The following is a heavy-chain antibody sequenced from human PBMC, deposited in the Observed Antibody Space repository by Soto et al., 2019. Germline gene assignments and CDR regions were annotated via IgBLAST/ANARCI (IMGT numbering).Heavy chain of an antibody. J-gene: IGHJ6*02. CDR2: ISAYNGNT. CDR3: ARGGLLFSHYYYGMDV. CDR1: GYTFTSYG. Sequence: QVQLVQSGAEVKKPGASVKVSCKASGYTFTSYGISWVRQAPGQGLEWMGWISAYNGNTNDAQKLQGGVTMTTDTTTSTAYMELRSLRSDDTAVYYCARGGLLFSHYYYGMDVWGQGTTVTVSS. V-gene: IGHV1-18*01. D-gene: IGHD3-10*01.